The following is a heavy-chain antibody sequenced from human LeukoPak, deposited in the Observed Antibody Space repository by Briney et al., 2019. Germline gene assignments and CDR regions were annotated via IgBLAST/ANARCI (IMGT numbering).Heavy chain of an antibody. CDR2: IYHTGST. CDR1: GGSVSDYY. V-gene: IGHV4-59*02. D-gene: IGHD7-27*01. CDR3: ASRKLGNDY. J-gene: IGHJ4*02. Sequence: SETLSLTCTISGGSVSDYYWSWIRQSPGEGLEWIGYIYHTGSTSYSPSLKSRVTISADTSQNQFSLKLSSVTAADTAVYYCASRKLGNDYWGQGTLVTVSS.